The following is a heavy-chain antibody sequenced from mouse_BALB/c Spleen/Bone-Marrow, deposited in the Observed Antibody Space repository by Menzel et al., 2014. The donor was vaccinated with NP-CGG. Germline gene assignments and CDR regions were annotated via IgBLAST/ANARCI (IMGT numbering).Heavy chain of an antibody. Sequence: VKLMESGPGLVAPSQSLSITCTISGFSLTRYGVHWVRQPPGKGLEWLVVIWSDGSTTYNSALKSRLSITKDDSKSQVFLKMNSLQTDGTAMYYCARNGNFFAMDSWGQGTSVTVSS. D-gene: IGHD2-1*01. CDR1: GFSLTRYG. CDR2: IWSDGST. CDR3: ARNGNFFAMDS. V-gene: IGHV2-6-1*01. J-gene: IGHJ4*01.